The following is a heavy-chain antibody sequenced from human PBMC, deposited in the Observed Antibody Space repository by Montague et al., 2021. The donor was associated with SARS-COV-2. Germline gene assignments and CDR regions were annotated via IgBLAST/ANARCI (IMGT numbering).Heavy chain of an antibody. Sequence: SETLSLTCAVYGGSFSGYYWSWIRQPPGKGLEWIGEVKDSGSTNYIPSLKSRVAISVDTSKNQFSLKLRSVTAADTAVYFCARGDLTGGNYGFWRSYYTSRLDYWGQGTLVTVSS. CDR3: ARGDLTGGNYGFWRSYYTSRLDY. CDR2: VKDSGST. V-gene: IGHV4-34*01. J-gene: IGHJ4*02. D-gene: IGHD3-3*01. CDR1: GGSFSGYY.